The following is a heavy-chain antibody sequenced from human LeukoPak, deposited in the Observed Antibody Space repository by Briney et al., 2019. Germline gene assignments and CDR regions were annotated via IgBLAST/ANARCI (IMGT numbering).Heavy chain of an antibody. V-gene: IGHV4-38-2*02. D-gene: IGHD3-22*01. CDR2: IYHSGST. CDR1: GYSISSGYY. CDR3: ARDRGYYYDSSGYSDY. J-gene: IGHJ4*02. Sequence: SETLSLTCTVSGYSISSGYYWGWIRQPPGKGLEWIGSIYHSGSTYYNPSLKSQVAISVDTSKNQFSLKLSSVTAADTAVYYCARDRGYYYDSSGYSDYWGQGTLVTVSS.